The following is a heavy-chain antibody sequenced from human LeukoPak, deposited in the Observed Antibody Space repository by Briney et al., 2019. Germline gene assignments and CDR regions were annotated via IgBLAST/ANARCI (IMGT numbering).Heavy chain of an antibody. CDR3: ARGYDILTGTGWFDP. J-gene: IGHJ5*02. CDR1: GYTFTSYG. D-gene: IGHD3-9*01. Sequence: GASVKVSCKASGYTFTSYGISWVRQAPGQGLEWMGWISAYNGNTNYAQKLQGRVTMTTDTSTSTAYMELRSLRSDDTAVYYCARGYDILTGTGWFDPWGPGTLVTVSS. V-gene: IGHV1-18*01. CDR2: ISAYNGNT.